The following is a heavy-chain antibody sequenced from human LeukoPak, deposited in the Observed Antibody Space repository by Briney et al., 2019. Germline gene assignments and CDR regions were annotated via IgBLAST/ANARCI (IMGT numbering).Heavy chain of an antibody. V-gene: IGHV4-59*01. CDR3: ARGQWELPVGFDY. CDR1: GGSISSYY. Sequence: SEALSLTCTVSGGSISSYYWSWIRQPPGKGLEWIGYIYYSGSTNYNPSLKSRVTISVDTAKNQLSLKLSSVTAADTAVYYCARGQWELPVGFDYWGQGTLVTVSS. D-gene: IGHD1-26*01. J-gene: IGHJ4*02. CDR2: IYYSGST.